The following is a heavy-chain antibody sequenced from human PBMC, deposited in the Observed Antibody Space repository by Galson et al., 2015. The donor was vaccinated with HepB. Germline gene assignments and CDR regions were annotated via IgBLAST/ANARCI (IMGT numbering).Heavy chain of an antibody. CDR2: INPDSGVT. V-gene: IGHV1-2*06. D-gene: IGHD6-13*01. Sequence: SVKVSCKASGYTFTGYYLLWVRQAPGQGLEWMGRINPDSGVTEHAQMFQGRVTMTRDTSISTAYMELRMLRSDDTAVYYCAREVAAAAGPHWGPGTLVTASS. CDR3: AREVAAAAGPH. CDR1: GYTFTGYY. J-gene: IGHJ1*01.